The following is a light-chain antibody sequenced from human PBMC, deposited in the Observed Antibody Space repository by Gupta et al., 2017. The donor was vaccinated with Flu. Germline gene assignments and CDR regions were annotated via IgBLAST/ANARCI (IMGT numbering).Light chain of an antibody. Sequence: LGERATMDCKSSQSSFYRCDNRNYLAWYQQKPGQAPKLLIYWASTRESGVPDRLSGSGSGTEFTLTISRLEAEDVAVYYCQQYCSTPGTLGRGTKLEIK. CDR3: QQYCSTPGT. V-gene: IGKV4-1*01. CDR2: WAS. CDR1: QSSFYRCDNRNY. J-gene: IGKJ4*01.